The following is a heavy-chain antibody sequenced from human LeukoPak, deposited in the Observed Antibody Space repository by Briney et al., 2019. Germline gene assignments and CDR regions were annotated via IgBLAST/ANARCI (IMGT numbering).Heavy chain of an antibody. CDR2: ISWNSGAI. CDR1: GFTFDDYA. CDR3: AKDIGPLPTGGAGAFDM. D-gene: IGHD1-14*01. V-gene: IGHV3-9*01. J-gene: IGHJ3*02. Sequence: GGSLRLSCAASGFTFDDYAMHWVRHAPGKGLEWVSGISWNSGAIGYAESVKGRFTVSRDNAKKSLYLQMNSLRPEDTALYHCAKDIGPLPTGGAGAFDMWGQGTMVTVSS.